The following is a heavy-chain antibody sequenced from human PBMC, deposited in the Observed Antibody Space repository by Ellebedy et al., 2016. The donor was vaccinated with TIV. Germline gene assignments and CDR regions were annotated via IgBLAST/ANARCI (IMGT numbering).Heavy chain of an antibody. CDR1: GITFSNAW. Sequence: GESLKISCAASGITFSNAWMSWVRQAPGKGLDWVGRIKSKTDGWTTDYAAPVKGRFTISRDDSKNTLYLQMNSLKTEDTAVYYCTTEFPSSLTGYYLVAYWGQGTLVTVSS. CDR2: IKSKTDGWTT. CDR3: TTEFPSSLTGYYLVAY. V-gene: IGHV3-15*01. J-gene: IGHJ4*02. D-gene: IGHD3-9*01.